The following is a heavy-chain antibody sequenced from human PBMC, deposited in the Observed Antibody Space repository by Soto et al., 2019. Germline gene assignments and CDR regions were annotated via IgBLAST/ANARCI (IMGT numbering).Heavy chain of an antibody. CDR1: GYTFTGYG. Sequence: GASVKVSCKASGYTFTGYGISWVRQAPGQGLEWMGWISAYNGNTNYAQKLQGRVTMTTDTSTSTAYMELRSLRSDDTAVYYCAREGSHSYGYDYYYYGRDVWGQGTTVTVSS. CDR2: ISAYNGNT. V-gene: IGHV1-18*04. J-gene: IGHJ6*02. D-gene: IGHD5-18*01. CDR3: AREGSHSYGYDYYYYGRDV.